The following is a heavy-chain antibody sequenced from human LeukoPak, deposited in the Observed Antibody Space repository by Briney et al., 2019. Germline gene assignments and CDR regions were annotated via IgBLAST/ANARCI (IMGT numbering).Heavy chain of an antibody. CDR2: IIPILGIA. CDR1: GGTFSSYT. V-gene: IGHV1-69*04. Sequence: SVKVSCKASGGTFSSYTISWVRQAPGQGHEWMGRIIPILGIANYAQKFQGRVTITADKSTSTAYMELSSLRSEDTAVYYCARDLSWVAGILDYWGEGTLVTVSS. CDR3: ARDLSWVAGILDY. D-gene: IGHD6-19*01. J-gene: IGHJ4*02.